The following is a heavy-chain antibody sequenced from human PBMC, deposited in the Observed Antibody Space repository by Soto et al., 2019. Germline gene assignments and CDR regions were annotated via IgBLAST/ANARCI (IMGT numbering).Heavy chain of an antibody. CDR2: IWSDGTNK. V-gene: IGHV3-33*06. J-gene: IGHJ4*02. CDR3: AKLGNFFDSSGNFERSDK. D-gene: IGHD3-22*01. CDR1: GFTFSTYG. Sequence: PGGSLRLSCAASGFTFSTYGMHWVRQAPGKGLEWVALIWSDGTNKYYADSVKGRFTISRDNSKSTLYLQMNTLRAEDTAVYYCAKLGNFFDSSGNFERSDKWGQGTMVTVSS.